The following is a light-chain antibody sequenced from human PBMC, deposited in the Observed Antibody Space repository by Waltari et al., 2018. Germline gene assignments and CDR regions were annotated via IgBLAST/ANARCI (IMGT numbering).Light chain of an antibody. J-gene: IGKJ1*01. Sequence: EIVFTQSPATLSLSPGERATLSCRASQSVSSYLAWYQQKPGQAPRLLIYDASNRATGIPARFSGSGSGTDFTLTISSLEPEDFAVYYCQQRSGFGQGTKVEIK. CDR2: DAS. CDR3: QQRSG. CDR1: QSVSSY. V-gene: IGKV3-11*01.